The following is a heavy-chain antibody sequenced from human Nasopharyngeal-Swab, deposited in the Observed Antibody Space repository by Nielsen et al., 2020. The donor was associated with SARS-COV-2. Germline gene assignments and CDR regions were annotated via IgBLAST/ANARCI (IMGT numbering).Heavy chain of an antibody. CDR1: GFSFSDYY. V-gene: IGHV3-23*01. CDR2: INNSGGST. CDR3: AKDCILTGYCGGDAFDI. D-gene: IGHD3-9*01. J-gene: IGHJ3*02. Sequence: GESLKISCAASGFSFSDYYMAWIRQAPGKGLEWVSTINNSGGSTYYADSVKGRFTISRDNSKNTLYLQLNSLRAEDTAVYYCAKDCILTGYCGGDAFDIWGQGTMVTVSS.